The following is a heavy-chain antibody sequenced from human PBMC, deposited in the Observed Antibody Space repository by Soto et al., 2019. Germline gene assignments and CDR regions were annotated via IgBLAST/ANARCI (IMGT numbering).Heavy chain of an antibody. D-gene: IGHD4-17*01. V-gene: IGHV1-69*12. Sequence: QVQLVQSGAEVKKPGSSVKVSCKASGGTFSRNAINWVRQAPGQGLEWMGGIIPLFGTTNYAQNFQGRVTITADEYTNTAYMELSSLRSEDTAVYYCARDGAVTVTTSYFDYWGQGTLVSVSS. CDR2: IIPLFGTT. J-gene: IGHJ4*02. CDR3: ARDGAVTVTTSYFDY. CDR1: GGTFSRNA.